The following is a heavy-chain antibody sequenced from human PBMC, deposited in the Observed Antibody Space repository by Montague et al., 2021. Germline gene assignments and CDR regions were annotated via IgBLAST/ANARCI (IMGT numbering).Heavy chain of an antibody. CDR1: GGSISSGGYY. CDR3: PRAFGEPPPPFYFYMDV. J-gene: IGHJ6*03. V-gene: IGHV4-31*03. D-gene: IGHD3-10*01. Sequence: TLSLTCTVPGGSISSGGYYWSWIRQHPGKGLEWIGYIYYSGSTYYNPSLQSRVTMSIDTSEIHFSLKLISVTAADTAVYYCPRAFGEPPPPFYFYMDVWGKGTTVSVSS. CDR2: IYYSGST.